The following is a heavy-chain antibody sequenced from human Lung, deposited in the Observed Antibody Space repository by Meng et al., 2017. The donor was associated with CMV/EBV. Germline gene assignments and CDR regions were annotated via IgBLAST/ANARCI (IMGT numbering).Heavy chain of an antibody. V-gene: IGHV4-30-4*08. J-gene: IGHJ4*02. D-gene: IGHD6-13*01. Sequence: SETLSLXCTVSGASITSDDDFWIWIRQPPGKGLEWIGYIHYSGSSHYNASLKSRLTMSVDTPKNQFSLKLNSVTAADTAVYYCARVDRAGDYWGQGTLVTVSS. CDR3: ARVDRAGDY. CDR2: IHYSGSS. CDR1: GASITSDDDF.